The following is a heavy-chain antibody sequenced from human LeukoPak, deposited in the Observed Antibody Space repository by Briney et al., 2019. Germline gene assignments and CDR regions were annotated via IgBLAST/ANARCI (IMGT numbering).Heavy chain of an antibody. Sequence: GESLRLSCAASGFTFSSHAMRWVRQAPGKGLEWVSAISGSTGSTNYADSVKGRFTISRDNSKNTLYLQMNSLRAEDTAVYYCAKGQGSGIYKYYFDYWGQGTLVTVSS. CDR2: ISGSTGST. V-gene: IGHV3-23*01. CDR3: AKGQGSGIYKYYFDY. CDR1: GFTFSSHA. J-gene: IGHJ4*02. D-gene: IGHD3-10*01.